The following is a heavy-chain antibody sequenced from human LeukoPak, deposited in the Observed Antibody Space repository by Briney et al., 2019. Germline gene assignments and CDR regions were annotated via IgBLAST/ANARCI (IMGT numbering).Heavy chain of an antibody. CDR1: GYTFTSFG. V-gene: IGHV1-18*01. J-gene: IGHJ4*02. CDR3: ARDGGYTYGYHY. Sequence: ASVKVSCKASGYTFTSFGITWVRQAPGQGLEWMGWINTYNGNTKYAQKFQGRVTMTTGTSTSTVYMELRGLRADDTAVYYCARDGGYTYGYHYWGQGTLVTVSS. D-gene: IGHD5-18*01. CDR2: INTYNGNT.